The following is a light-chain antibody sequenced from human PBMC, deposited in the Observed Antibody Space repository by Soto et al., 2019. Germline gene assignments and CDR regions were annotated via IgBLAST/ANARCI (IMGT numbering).Light chain of an antibody. Sequence: VVTQSPFSLAVTPGESASISCRSSQSLLHRNGKNYLDWYLQKPGQSPQLLIYLGSSRASGVPDRVSGSGSGTDFTLKIGRVEAEDVGIYYCMQGLQSTITFGQGTRLEIK. J-gene: IGKJ5*01. CDR3: MQGLQSTIT. V-gene: IGKV2-28*01. CDR2: LGS. CDR1: QSLLHRNGKNY.